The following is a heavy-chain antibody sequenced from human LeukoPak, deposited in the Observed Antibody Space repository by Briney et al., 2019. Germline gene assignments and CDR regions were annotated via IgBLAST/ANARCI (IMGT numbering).Heavy chain of an antibody. Sequence: GGSLRLSCAASGFTFSSYSMNWVRQAPGKGLEWVSSISSSSSYIYYADSVKGRFTISRDNAKNSLYLQMNSLRAEDTAVYYCARVLYYYDSSGYPNWFDPWGQGTLVTVSS. J-gene: IGHJ5*02. D-gene: IGHD3-22*01. CDR1: GFTFSSYS. CDR3: ARVLYYYDSSGYPNWFDP. CDR2: ISSSSSYI. V-gene: IGHV3-21*01.